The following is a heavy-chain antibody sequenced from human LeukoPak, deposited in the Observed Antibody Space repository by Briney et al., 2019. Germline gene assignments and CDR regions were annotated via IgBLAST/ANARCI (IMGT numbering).Heavy chain of an antibody. V-gene: IGHV3-64*01. CDR3: ARGKSGSYQTFVY. J-gene: IGHJ4*02. D-gene: IGHD1-26*01. CDR2: ISSNGGST. CDR1: GFTFSSYA. Sequence: GGSLRLSCAASGFTFSSYAMHWVRQAPGKGLEYVSAISSNGGSTYYANSVKGRFTISRDNSKNTLYLQMGSLRAEDMAVYYCARGKSGSYQTFVYWGQGTLVTVSS.